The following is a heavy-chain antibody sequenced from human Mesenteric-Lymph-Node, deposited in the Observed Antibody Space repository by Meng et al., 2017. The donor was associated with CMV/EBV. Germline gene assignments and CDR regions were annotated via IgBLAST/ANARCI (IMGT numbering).Heavy chain of an antibody. CDR2: INHSGTT. J-gene: IGHJ6*02. V-gene: IGHV4-34*01. Sequence: SQTLSLTCGVYGGSFSGSYWSWIRQFPEKGLEWIGEINHSGTTDYNPSLKSRVTISIDTSKNQFSLNLSSMTAADAAVYYCARRGGLRFLEWQNDYYYGMDVWGQGTTVTVSS. CDR3: ARRGGLRFLEWQNDYYYGMDV. D-gene: IGHD3-3*01. CDR1: GGSFSGSY.